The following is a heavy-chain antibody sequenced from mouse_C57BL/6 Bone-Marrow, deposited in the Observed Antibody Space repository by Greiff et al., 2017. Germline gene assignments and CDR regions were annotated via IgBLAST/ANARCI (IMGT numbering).Heavy chain of an antibody. CDR3: ARATTVVATDY. J-gene: IGHJ2*01. Sequence: VKLMESGAELARPGASVKLSCKASGYTFTSYGISWVKQRTGQGLEWIGEIYPRSGNTYYNEKFKGKATLTADKSSSTAYMELRSLKSEDSAVYFCARATTVVATDYWGQGTTLTVSS. V-gene: IGHV1-81*01. CDR2: IYPRSGNT. D-gene: IGHD1-1*01. CDR1: GYTFTSYG.